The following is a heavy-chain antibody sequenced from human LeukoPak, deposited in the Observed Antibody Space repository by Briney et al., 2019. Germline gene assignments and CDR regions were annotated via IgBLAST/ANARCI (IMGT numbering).Heavy chain of an antibody. V-gene: IGHV4-59*01. Sequence: PSETLSLTCTVSGGSISSYYGSWIRQPPGKGLEWIGYIYYSGSTNYNPSLKSRVTISVDTSKNQFSLKLSSVTAADTAVYYCARVFSSGWYYFDYWGQGTLVTVSS. J-gene: IGHJ4*02. CDR2: IYYSGST. CDR1: GGSISSYY. CDR3: ARVFSSGWYYFDY. D-gene: IGHD6-19*01.